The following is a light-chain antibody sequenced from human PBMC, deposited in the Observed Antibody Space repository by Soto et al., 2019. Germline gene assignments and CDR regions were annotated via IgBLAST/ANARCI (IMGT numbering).Light chain of an antibody. V-gene: IGKV1-5*03. CDR3: QQYDRYPVT. J-gene: IGKJ4*01. Sequence: DSQMTQSPSTLAASVGDRVTITCRASQSVSTWLAWYQQKPGKAPKLLIYKASILQSGVSSRFSDSGSGTDFTLTISSLQPDDFATYYCQQYDRYPVTFGGGTKVEVK. CDR2: KAS. CDR1: QSVSTW.